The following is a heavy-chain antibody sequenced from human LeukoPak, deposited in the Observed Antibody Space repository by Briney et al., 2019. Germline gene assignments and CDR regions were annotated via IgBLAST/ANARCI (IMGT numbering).Heavy chain of an antibody. Sequence: GESLKISCKGSGYSFPNYWIGWVRQMPGKGLEWMGIIYPGDSDTRYSPSFQGQVTISSDKSISTAYLQWSSLKASDTAIYYCARHVTGWWLSPFDYWGQGTLVTVSS. D-gene: IGHD2-8*02. CDR3: ARHVTGWWLSPFDY. CDR1: GYSFPNYW. J-gene: IGHJ4*02. V-gene: IGHV5-51*01. CDR2: IYPGDSDT.